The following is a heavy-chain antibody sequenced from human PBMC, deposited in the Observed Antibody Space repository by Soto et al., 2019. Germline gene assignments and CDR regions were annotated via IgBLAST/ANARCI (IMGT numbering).Heavy chain of an antibody. J-gene: IGHJ5*02. V-gene: IGHV1-69*13. CDR2: IIPIFGTA. Sequence: SVKVACKASGGTLSRYAISWVRQSPGQGLEWMGGIIPIFGTANYAQKFQGRVTITADESTSTAYMELSSLRSEDTAVYYCARGGPLAPAALEYCGGDCYSTWFDPWGQGTLFTVSS. D-gene: IGHD2-21*02. CDR1: GGTLSRYA. CDR3: ARGGPLAPAALEYCGGDCYSTWFDP.